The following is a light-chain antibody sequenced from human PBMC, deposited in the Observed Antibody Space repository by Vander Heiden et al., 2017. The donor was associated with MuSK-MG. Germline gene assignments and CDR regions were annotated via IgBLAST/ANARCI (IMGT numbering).Light chain of an antibody. Sequence: QSVLTQPPSVSGAPRQRVTISCTGSSSNIGAGYDVHWYQQLPGTAPKLRSYGNSNRPSGVPDRFSGSKSGTSASLAITGLQAEDEADDYCQSYDSSLSGHVVFGGGTKLTVL. CDR1: SSNIGAGYD. CDR2: GNS. CDR3: QSYDSSLSGHVV. V-gene: IGLV1-40*01. J-gene: IGLJ2*01.